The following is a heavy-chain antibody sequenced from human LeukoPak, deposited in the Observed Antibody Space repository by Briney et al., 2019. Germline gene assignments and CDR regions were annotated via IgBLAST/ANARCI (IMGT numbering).Heavy chain of an antibody. D-gene: IGHD3-9*01. CDR2: IRNSTNTI. CDR1: GFTFNSYI. J-gene: IGHJ5*02. CDR3: ARCLRYFDWLFSVDT. Sequence: GGSLRLSCAASGFTFNSYIMNWVRQAPGKGLEWVPYIRNSTNTIYYADSVRGRFTISRDNAKNSLYLQMNSLRAEDTAVYYCARCLRYFDWLFSVDTWGQGTLVTVSS. V-gene: IGHV3-48*01.